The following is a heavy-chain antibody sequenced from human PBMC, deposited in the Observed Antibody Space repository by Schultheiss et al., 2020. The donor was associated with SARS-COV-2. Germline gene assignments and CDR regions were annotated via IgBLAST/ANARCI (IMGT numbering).Heavy chain of an antibody. D-gene: IGHD3-22*01. J-gene: IGHJ6*02. V-gene: IGHV4-39*07. CDR3: ASYSGYYPENYGMDV. CDR2: IHHSGST. Sequence: SETLSLTCTVSGGSISSGGYYWSWIRQPPGKGLEWIGEIHHSGSTYYNPSLKSRVTMSVDTSKNQFSLKLSSVTAADTAVYYCASYSGYYPENYGMDVWGQGTTVTVSS. CDR1: GGSISSGGYY.